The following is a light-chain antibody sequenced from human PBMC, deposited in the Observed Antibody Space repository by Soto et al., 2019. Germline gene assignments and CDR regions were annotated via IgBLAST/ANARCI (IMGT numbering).Light chain of an antibody. V-gene: IGKV2-24*01. CDR3: MPGTQFLIT. Sequence: EIVMTQTPLSSPVTLGQPASISCRSSQSLVHSDGNTYLSWRQQRPGQPPRLLIYKGSKRLSGVPDRFSGRGAGTEFTLKISSVEVEDVGVYYCMPGTQFLITFGQGTRLEI. J-gene: IGKJ5*01. CDR2: KGS. CDR1: QSLVHSDGNTY.